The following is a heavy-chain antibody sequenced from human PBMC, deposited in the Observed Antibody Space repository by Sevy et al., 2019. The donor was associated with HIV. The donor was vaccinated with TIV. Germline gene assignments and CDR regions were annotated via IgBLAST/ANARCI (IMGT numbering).Heavy chain of an antibody. CDR2: IRSKAYNFAT. D-gene: IGHD3-10*01. V-gene: IGHV3-73*01. J-gene: IGHJ6*02. CDR3: TSGAPYPMDV. Sequence: GESLKISCAASGFAFSGSTVHWVRQASGKGLEWVGRIRSKAYNFATTYAASLKGRFTISRDDSKNTAYLQLNGLKTEDTAVYYCTSGAPYPMDVWGQGTTVTVSS. CDR1: GFAFSGST.